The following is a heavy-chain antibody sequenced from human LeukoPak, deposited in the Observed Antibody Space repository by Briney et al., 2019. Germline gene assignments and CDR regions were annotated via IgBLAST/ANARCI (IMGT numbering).Heavy chain of an antibody. D-gene: IGHD7-27*01. CDR2: ISGSGSST. CDR3: ARDPANWEQPGDY. V-gene: IGHV3-23*01. CDR1: GFSFSSYA. J-gene: IGHJ4*02. Sequence: QTGGSLRLSCAASGFSFSSYAMSWVRQAPGKGLEWVSAISGSGSSTYYGDSVKGRFTISRDNSKTTLYLQMNSLRAEDTAVYYCARDPANWEQPGDYWGQGTLVTVSS.